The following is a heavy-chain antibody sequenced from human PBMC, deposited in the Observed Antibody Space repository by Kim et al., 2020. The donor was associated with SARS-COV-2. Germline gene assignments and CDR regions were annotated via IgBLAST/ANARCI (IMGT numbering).Heavy chain of an antibody. D-gene: IGHD2-2*01. V-gene: IGHV3-30*18. CDR2: ISYDGSNK. J-gene: IGHJ4*02. CDR3: AKVGSTSFNFDY. Sequence: GGSLRLSCAASGFTFSSYGMHWVRQAPGKGLEWVAVISYDGSNKYYADSVKGRFTISRDNSKNTLYLQMNRLRAEDTAVYYCAKVGSTSFNFDYWGQGT. CDR1: GFTFSSYG.